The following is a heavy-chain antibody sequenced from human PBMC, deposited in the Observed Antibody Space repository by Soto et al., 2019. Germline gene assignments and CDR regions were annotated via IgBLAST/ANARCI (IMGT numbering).Heavy chain of an antibody. Sequence: GGSLRLSCAASGFAFSSYWMSWVRQAPGKGLEWVANINEDGSEIYYVDSVKGRFTISRDNAKNSLYLQMNSLRAEDTAVFYCARRYRIVATGGYQYFYMEVWGKGTTVTVSS. V-gene: IGHV3-7*01. CDR2: INEDGSEI. J-gene: IGHJ6*03. CDR1: GFAFSSYW. CDR3: ARRYRIVATGGYQYFYMEV. D-gene: IGHD5-12*01.